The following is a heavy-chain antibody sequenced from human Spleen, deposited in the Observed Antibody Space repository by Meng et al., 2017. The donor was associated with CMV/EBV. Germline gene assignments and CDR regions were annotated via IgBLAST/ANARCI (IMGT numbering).Heavy chain of an antibody. D-gene: IGHD2-2*01. V-gene: IGHV3-21*01. J-gene: IGHJ6*02. CDR1: GSTFSSYS. CDR3: AREGIVVPAASFYYYYYGMDV. Sequence: GGSLRLSCAASGSTFSSYSMNWVRQAPGKVLEWVSSISSSSRYIYYADSVKGRFTISRDYAKNSLYLQMNSLRAEDTAVYYCAREGIVVPAASFYYYYYGMDVWGQGTTVTVSS. CDR2: ISSSSRYI.